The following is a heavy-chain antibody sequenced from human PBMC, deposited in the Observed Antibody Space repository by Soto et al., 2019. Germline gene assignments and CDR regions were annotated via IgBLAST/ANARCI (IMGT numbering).Heavy chain of an antibody. D-gene: IGHD3-22*01. Sequence: QVQLHQWGAGLLKPSETLSLTCAVSGGSFSFYYWSWIRQPPGKELEWIGEINHSGSTNYNSPLKSRATISVDTSKNQFSLKLSSVTAADTAVYYCATRFYDSSGYYLFYFDSWGQGTLVTVSS. CDR1: GGSFSFYY. CDR2: INHSGST. V-gene: IGHV4-34*01. CDR3: ATRFYDSSGYYLFYFDS. J-gene: IGHJ4*02.